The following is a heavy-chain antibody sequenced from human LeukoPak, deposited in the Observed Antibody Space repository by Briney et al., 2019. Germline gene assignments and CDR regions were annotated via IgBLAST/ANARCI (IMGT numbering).Heavy chain of an antibody. J-gene: IGHJ3*02. Sequence: GASVKVSCKASGYTFTSYDINWVRQATGQGLEWMGWMNPNSGNTGYAQKFQGRVTMTRNTSISTAYMELSSLRSEDTAVYYCATPVGRNDILTGYNAFDIWGQGTMVTVSS. V-gene: IGHV1-8*01. CDR3: ATPVGRNDILTGYNAFDI. D-gene: IGHD3-9*01. CDR1: GYTFTSYD. CDR2: MNPNSGNT.